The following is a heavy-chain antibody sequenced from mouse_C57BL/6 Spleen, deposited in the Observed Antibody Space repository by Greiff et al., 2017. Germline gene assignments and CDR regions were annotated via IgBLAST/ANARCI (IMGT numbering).Heavy chain of an antibody. V-gene: IGHV1-81*01. D-gene: IGHD2-3*01. J-gene: IGHJ4*01. Sequence: VTLVESGAELARPGASVKLSCKASCYTFTRFGVCWVKQRTGQGLVLIGEISPRCGNPYFNEKFKGKATLTADKSSSTAYMELRSLTSEDAAVYVCARSIYDGYPSYWGQGTSVTVSS. CDR3: ARSIYDGYPSY. CDR1: CYTFTRFG. CDR2: ISPRCGNP.